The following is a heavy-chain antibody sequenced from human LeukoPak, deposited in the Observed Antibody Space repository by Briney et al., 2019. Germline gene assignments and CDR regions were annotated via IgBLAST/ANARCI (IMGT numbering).Heavy chain of an antibody. J-gene: IGHJ6*02. Sequence: GASVKVSCKASGGSFSSYAISWVRQAPGQGLEWMGRIIPIFGIATYAQKFQGRVTITADTSTSTAYMELSSLRSEDTAVYYCANDRGQLLQVPYGMDVWGQGTTVTVSS. CDR3: ANDRGQLLQVPYGMDV. V-gene: IGHV1-69*04. D-gene: IGHD2-2*01. CDR1: GGSFSSYA. CDR2: IIPIFGIA.